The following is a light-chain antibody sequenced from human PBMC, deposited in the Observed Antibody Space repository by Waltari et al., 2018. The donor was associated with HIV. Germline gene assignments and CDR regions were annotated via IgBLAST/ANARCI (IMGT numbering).Light chain of an antibody. CDR1: SPNLGAGFA. CDR2: NNN. J-gene: IGLJ2*01. Sequence: QSVLTQPPSASGAPGQRVSISCTGSSPNLGAGFAAPCYQQLPGAAPRLLRYNNNNRPSGVPGRFSGSRSGTSASLAITGLQADDEADYYCQSFDSGLTAVVFGGGTKLTVL. V-gene: IGLV1-40*01. CDR3: QSFDSGLTAVV.